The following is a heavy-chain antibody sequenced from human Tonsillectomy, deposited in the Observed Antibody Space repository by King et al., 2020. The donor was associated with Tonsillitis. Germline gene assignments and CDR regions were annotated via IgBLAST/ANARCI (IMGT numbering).Heavy chain of an antibody. Sequence: VQLQESGPGLVKPSGTLSLTCAVSGGSISSSNWWSWVRQPPGKGLEWIGEIYHTGRTNYNPSLKSRVAISVDNSKNQFSLGLTSVTAADTAVYYWARSPNYYDSSGYSWAFDMWGQGTMVTVSS. CDR3: ARSPNYYDSSGYSWAFDM. J-gene: IGHJ3*02. CDR2: IYHTGRT. CDR1: GGSISSSNW. D-gene: IGHD3-22*01. V-gene: IGHV4-4*02.